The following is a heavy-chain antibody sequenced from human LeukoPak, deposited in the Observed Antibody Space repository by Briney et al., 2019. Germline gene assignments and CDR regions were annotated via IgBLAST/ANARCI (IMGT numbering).Heavy chain of an antibody. D-gene: IGHD3-22*01. J-gene: IGHJ4*02. Sequence: SETLSLTCTVSGGSISSDSYYWGWIRQPPGKGLEWIGYIYYSGSTNYNPSLKSRVTISVDTSKNQFSLKLSSVTAADTAVYYCARAGADTYYYDSSGYSVDYWGQGTLVTVSS. V-gene: IGHV4-61*01. CDR3: ARAGADTYYYDSSGYSVDY. CDR1: GGSISSDSYY. CDR2: IYYSGST.